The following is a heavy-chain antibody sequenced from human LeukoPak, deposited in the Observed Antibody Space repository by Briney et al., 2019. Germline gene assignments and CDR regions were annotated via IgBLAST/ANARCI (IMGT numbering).Heavy chain of an antibody. D-gene: IGHD3-10*01. CDR2: ISSSSSTI. CDR3: ARDITMVRGVIWNYYYYYYMDV. J-gene: IGHJ6*03. CDR1: GFTFSSYS. Sequence: GGSLRLSCAASGFTFSSYSMNWVRQAPGKGLEWVSYISSSSSTIYYADSVKGRFTISRDNAKNSLYLQMNSLRAEDTAVYYCARDITMVRGVIWNYYYYYYMDVWGKGTTVTVSS. V-gene: IGHV3-48*04.